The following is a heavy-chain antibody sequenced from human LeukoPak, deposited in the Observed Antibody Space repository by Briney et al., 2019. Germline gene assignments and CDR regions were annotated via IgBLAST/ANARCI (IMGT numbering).Heavy chain of an antibody. CDR2: ISSGSTYI. CDR1: GFTFSAYS. D-gene: IGHD4-23*01. V-gene: IGHV3-21*06. Sequence: PGGSLRLSCAASGFTFSAYSMNWVRQAPGKGLEWVSSISSGSTYIYYADSVKGRFTISRDNAKNTLYLQVNSLRADDTAVYYCAGNIYGGTSYDAFDIWGQGTMVTVSS. CDR3: AGNIYGGTSYDAFDI. J-gene: IGHJ3*02.